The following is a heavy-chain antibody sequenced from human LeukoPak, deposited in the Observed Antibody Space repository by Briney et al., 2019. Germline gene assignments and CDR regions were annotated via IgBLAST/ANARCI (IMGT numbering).Heavy chain of an antibody. CDR3: ARDRYYYDGSGSCYFDF. J-gene: IGHJ4*02. CDR2: IIPIFGTA. CDR1: GYTFSSCA. Sequence: SVKVSCKASGYTFSSCAISWVRQAPGQGLEWMGGIIPIFGTAIYAQRFQGRVTITTDESTSTAYMELSSLRSEDTAVYYCARDRYYYDGSGSCYFDFWGQGTLVTVSS. D-gene: IGHD3-22*01. V-gene: IGHV1-69*05.